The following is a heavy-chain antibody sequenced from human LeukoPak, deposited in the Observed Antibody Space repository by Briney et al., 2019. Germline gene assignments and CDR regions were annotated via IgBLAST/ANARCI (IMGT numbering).Heavy chain of an antibody. CDR1: GYTFTGYY. V-gene: IGHV1-2*02. J-gene: IGHJ3*02. Sequence: GASVKVSCKASGYTFTGYYMHWVRQAPGQGLEWMGWINPNSGGTNYAQKFQGRVTMTRDTSISTAYMELSRLRSDDTAVYYCARDHVVDTADDAFDIWGQGTMVTVSS. CDR2: INPNSGGT. CDR3: ARDHVVDTADDAFDI. D-gene: IGHD5-18*01.